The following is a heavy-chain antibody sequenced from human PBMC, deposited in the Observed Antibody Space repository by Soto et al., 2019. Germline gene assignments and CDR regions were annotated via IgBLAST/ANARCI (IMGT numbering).Heavy chain of an antibody. J-gene: IGHJ4*02. CDR1: GFPFSSYS. Sequence: EGSLRLSCAASGFPFSSYSMSWVRHAPDKGLEWVSAIGFRGDSTYYAGSVKGRVTISRDNSKNTLYLQDNSLKAEDTAVYYCARKFSSSSFYFDYWGQGTLVTVSS. CDR3: ARKFSSSSFYFDY. V-gene: IGHV3-23*01. CDR2: IGFRGDST. D-gene: IGHD6-6*01.